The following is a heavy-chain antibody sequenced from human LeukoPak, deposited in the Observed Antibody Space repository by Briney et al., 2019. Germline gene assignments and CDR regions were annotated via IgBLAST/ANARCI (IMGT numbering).Heavy chain of an antibody. Sequence: GGSLRLSCAASGFTFSSYWMSWVRQAPGKGLEWVANIKQDGSEKHYVDSVKGRFTISRDNAKNSLYLQMNSLRAEDTAVYYCASSSGSPYYYYYYMDVWGKGTTVTVSS. J-gene: IGHJ6*03. CDR1: GFTFSSYW. CDR3: ASSSGSPYYYYYYMDV. CDR2: IKQDGSEK. D-gene: IGHD3-10*01. V-gene: IGHV3-7*01.